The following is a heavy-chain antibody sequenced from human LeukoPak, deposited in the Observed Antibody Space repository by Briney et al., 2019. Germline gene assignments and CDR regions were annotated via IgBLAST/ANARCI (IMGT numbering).Heavy chain of an antibody. CDR2: INHSGST. CDR1: GGSFSGYY. CDR3: ARWKQWLPIYFDY. D-gene: IGHD6-19*01. Sequence: SETLSLTCAAYGGSFSGYYWSWIRQPPGKGLEWIGEINHSGSTNYNPSLKSRVTISVDTSKNQFSLKLSSVTAADTAVYYCARWKQWLPIYFDYWGQGTLVTVSS. J-gene: IGHJ4*02. V-gene: IGHV4-34*01.